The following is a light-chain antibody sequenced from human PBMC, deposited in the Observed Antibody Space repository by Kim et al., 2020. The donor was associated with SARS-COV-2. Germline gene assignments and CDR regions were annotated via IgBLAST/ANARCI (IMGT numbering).Light chain of an antibody. CDR2: KAS. CDR3: QQYNSYT. CDR1: QSISSW. Sequence: TLSASLGDIVTITCRASQSISSWLAWYQQKPGKAPKLLIYKASSLESRVPSRFSGSGSGTEFTFTISSLQPDDFATYYCQQYNSYTFGQGTKLEI. V-gene: IGKV1-5*03. J-gene: IGKJ2*01.